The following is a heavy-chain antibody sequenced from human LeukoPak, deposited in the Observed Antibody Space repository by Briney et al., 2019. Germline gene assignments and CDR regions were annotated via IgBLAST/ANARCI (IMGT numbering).Heavy chain of an antibody. CDR3: ARGPYSSGRYCDY. CDR2: INHSGST. J-gene: IGHJ4*02. Sequence: SETLSLTCAVYGGSFSGYYWSWIRQPPGKGLEWIGEINHSGSTNYNPSLRSRVTISVDTSKNQFSLKLSSVTAADTAVYYCARGPYSSGRYCDYWGQGTLVTVSS. CDR1: GGSFSGYY. D-gene: IGHD6-19*01. V-gene: IGHV4-34*01.